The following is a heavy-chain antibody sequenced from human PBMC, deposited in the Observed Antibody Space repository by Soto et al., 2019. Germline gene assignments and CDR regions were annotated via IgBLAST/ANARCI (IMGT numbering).Heavy chain of an antibody. Sequence: EVQLVESGGGLVKPGGSLRLSCAASGFTFSNAWMNWVRQAPGKGLEWVGRIKSKTDGGTTDYAAPVKGRFTISRDDSKTTRYLKMNSLKTEDTAVYYYTGAVLRFLEWTRRYYYYGMDVWGQGTTVTVSS. CDR2: IKSKTDGGTT. CDR1: GFTFSNAW. D-gene: IGHD3-3*01. CDR3: TGAVLRFLEWTRRYYYYGMDV. V-gene: IGHV3-15*07. J-gene: IGHJ6*02.